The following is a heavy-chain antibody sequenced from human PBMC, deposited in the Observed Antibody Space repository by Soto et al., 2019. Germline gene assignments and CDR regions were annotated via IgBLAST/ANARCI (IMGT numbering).Heavy chain of an antibody. CDR3: ARGMGGRYQARGHFDY. V-gene: IGHV1-69*02. Sequence: QVQLVQSGAEVKKPGSSVKVSCKASGGTFSSYTISWVRQAPGQGLEWMGRIIPILGIANYAQKFQGRVTTTADQSTSTAYMELSSLRSEDTAVYYCARGMGGRYQARGHFDYWGQGTLVTVSS. CDR2: IIPILGIA. CDR1: GGTFSSYT. D-gene: IGHD1-26*01. J-gene: IGHJ4*02.